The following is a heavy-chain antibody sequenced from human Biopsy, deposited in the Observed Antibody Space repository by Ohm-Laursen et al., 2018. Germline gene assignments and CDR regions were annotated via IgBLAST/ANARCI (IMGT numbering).Heavy chain of an antibody. J-gene: IGHJ3*02. V-gene: IGHV4-4*07. D-gene: IGHD3-22*01. CDR3: ARDLPYYENSGYGAFDM. CDR2: IYNTGST. Sequence: SETLSLTCTVSGGFICTYYWNWIRQPAGKALEWIGRIYNTGSTNYNPSLQSRVTMSVDTSKNQFSLKMSSVTAADTAVYYCARDLPYYENSGYGAFDMWGQGTMVTVSS. CDR1: GGFICTYY.